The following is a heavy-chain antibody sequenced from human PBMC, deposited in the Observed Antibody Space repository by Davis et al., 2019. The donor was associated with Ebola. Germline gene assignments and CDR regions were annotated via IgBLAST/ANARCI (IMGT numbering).Heavy chain of an antibody. CDR3: ARDQEELDTAMVNGFDY. CDR1: GYTFTGYY. D-gene: IGHD5-18*01. J-gene: IGHJ4*02. Sequence: ASVKVSCNASGYTFTGYYMHWVRQAPGQGLEWMGWINPNSGGTNYAQKFQGRVTMTRDTSISTAYMELSRLRSDDTAVYYCARDQEELDTAMVNGFDYWGQGTLVTVSS. CDR2: INPNSGGT. V-gene: IGHV1-2*02.